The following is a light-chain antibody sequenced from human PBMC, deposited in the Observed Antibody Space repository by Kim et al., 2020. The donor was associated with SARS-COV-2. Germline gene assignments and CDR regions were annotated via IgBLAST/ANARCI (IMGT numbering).Light chain of an antibody. J-gene: IGLJ3*02. Sequence: PGQSGSISCTGTGSDVGSYNRVSWYQQPPGTAPNLMIYEVSNRPSGVPDRFSGSKSGNTASLTISGLQAEDEADYYCSSYTSSSWVFGGGTQLTVL. CDR2: EVS. V-gene: IGLV2-18*02. CDR3: SSYTSSSWV. CDR1: GSDVGSYNR.